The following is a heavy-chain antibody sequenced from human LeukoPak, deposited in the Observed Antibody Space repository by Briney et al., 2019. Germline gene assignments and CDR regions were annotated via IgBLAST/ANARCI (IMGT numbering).Heavy chain of an antibody. J-gene: IGHJ6*04. V-gene: IGHV1-3*01. CDR1: GYTFTSYA. D-gene: IGHD3-10*01. Sequence: ASVKVSYKACGYTFTSYAMHWVRQAPGQRREWMRWINAGNGNTKYSQKFQDRVTINRDTSASTAYMELCSLRSEDTAVYYCARNLYYGSGSSPYYYYGIDVWGKGTPVTVSS. CDR3: ARNLYYGSGSSPYYYYGIDV. CDR2: INAGNGNT.